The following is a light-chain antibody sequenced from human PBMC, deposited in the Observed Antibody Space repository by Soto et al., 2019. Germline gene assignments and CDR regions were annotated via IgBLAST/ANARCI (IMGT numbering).Light chain of an antibody. J-gene: IGLJ3*02. CDR3: QSYDSSLSAWV. Sequence: QPVLTQPPSVSGAPGQRVTIFCTGSSSNIGAGYDVHWYQQLPGTAPKLLIYGNSNRPSGVPDRFSGSKSGTSASLAITGLQAEDEADYYCQSYDSSLSAWVFGGGTKVTVL. V-gene: IGLV1-40*01. CDR1: SSNIGAGYD. CDR2: GNS.